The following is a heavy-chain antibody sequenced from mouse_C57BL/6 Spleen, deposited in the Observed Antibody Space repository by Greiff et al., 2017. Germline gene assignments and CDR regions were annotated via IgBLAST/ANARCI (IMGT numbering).Heavy chain of an antibody. D-gene: IGHD1-1*01. CDR3: ARDRVITTGYFDV. CDR1: GFTFSSYA. V-gene: IGHV5-4*01. CDR2: ISDGGSYT. Sequence: EVQGVESGGGLVKPGGSLKLSCAASGFTFSSYAMSWVRQTPEKRLEWVATISDGGSYTYYPDNVKGRFTISRDNAKNNLYLQMSHLKSEDTAMYYCARDRVITTGYFDVWGTGTTVTVSS. J-gene: IGHJ1*03.